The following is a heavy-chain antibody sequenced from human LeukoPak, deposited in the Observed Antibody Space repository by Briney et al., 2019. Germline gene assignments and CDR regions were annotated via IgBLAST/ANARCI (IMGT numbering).Heavy chain of an antibody. CDR2: ISGSGGST. J-gene: IGHJ4*02. Sequence: GGSLRLSCAASGSTFSSYAMSWVRQAPGKGLEWVSAISGSGGSTYYADSVKGRFTISRDSSKNTLYLQMNSLRAEDTAVYYCAKGYCSGGSCSPDYWGQGTLVTVSS. CDR1: GSTFSSYA. V-gene: IGHV3-23*01. CDR3: AKGYCSGGSCSPDY. D-gene: IGHD2-15*01.